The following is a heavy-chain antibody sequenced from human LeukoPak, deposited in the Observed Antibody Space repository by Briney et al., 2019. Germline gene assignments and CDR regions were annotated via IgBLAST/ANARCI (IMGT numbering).Heavy chain of an antibody. Sequence: PGGSLRLSCAASGFTFSSYAMSWVRQAPGKGLEWVSAISGSGGSTYYADSVKGRFTISRDNSKNTLYLQMNSLRAEDTAVYYCAKDWGRLYCSSTSCPEGNWFGPWGQGTLVTVSS. CDR2: ISGSGGST. J-gene: IGHJ5*02. D-gene: IGHD2-2*01. CDR1: GFTFSSYA. CDR3: AKDWGRLYCSSTSCPEGNWFGP. V-gene: IGHV3-23*01.